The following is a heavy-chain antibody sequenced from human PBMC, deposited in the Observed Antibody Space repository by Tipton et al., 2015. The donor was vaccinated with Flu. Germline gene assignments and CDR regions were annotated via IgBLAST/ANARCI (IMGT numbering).Heavy chain of an antibody. CDR3: ARGRAVDI. CDR1: GFIFNNNW. CDR2: IKQDGSEL. J-gene: IGHJ3*02. V-gene: IGHV3-7*01. Sequence: AVSGFIFNNNWMTWVRQAPGKGLEWVANIKQDGSELYYVDSVKGRFTISRDNAKNLVFLQMNSLSAEDTAIYYCARGRAVDIWGQGTMVTVSS.